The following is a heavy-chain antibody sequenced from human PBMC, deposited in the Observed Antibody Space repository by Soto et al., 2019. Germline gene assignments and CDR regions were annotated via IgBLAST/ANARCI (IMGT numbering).Heavy chain of an antibody. J-gene: IGHJ6*02. CDR3: AKAKGRSNFYYSGLDV. D-gene: IGHD1-26*01. Sequence: VGSLRLSCAASGFTFGSYGMTWVRQAPGKGLECVSGITAATGTTYYADSVKGRFTISRDLSTNTLFLQMNSLRAADSAVYYCAKAKGRSNFYYSGLDVWGQGTTVTVSS. CDR1: GFTFGSYG. CDR2: ITAATGTT. V-gene: IGHV3-23*01.